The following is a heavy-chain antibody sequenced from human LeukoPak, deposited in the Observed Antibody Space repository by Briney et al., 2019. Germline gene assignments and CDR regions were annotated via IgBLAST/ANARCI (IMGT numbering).Heavy chain of an antibody. CDR3: ARLLAYCGGDCYAADY. Sequence: SQTLSLTCTVSGGSISRGGYYWSWLRQHPGKGLEGIGYIYYSESTYYNPSLKSRVTISVDTSKNQFSLKLSSVTAADTAVYYCARLLAYCGGDCYAADYWGQGTLVTVSS. CDR1: GGSISRGGYY. D-gene: IGHD2-21*02. CDR2: IYYSEST. V-gene: IGHV4-31*03. J-gene: IGHJ4*02.